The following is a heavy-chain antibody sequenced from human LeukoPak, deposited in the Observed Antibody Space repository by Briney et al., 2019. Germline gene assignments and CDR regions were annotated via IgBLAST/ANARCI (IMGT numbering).Heavy chain of an antibody. CDR3: AKEPGFGPTNDY. Sequence: VGSLRLSCAASGFTFSSYGMHWVRQAPGKGLEWVAFIRYDGSNKYYADSVKGRFTISRDNSKNTLYLQMNSLRAEDTAVYYCAKEPGFGPTNDYWGQGTLVTVSS. CDR2: IRYDGSNK. CDR1: GFTFSSYG. J-gene: IGHJ4*02. D-gene: IGHD3-10*01. V-gene: IGHV3-30*02.